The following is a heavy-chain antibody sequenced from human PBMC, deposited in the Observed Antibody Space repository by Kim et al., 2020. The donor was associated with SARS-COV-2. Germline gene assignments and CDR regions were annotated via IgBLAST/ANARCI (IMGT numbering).Heavy chain of an antibody. Sequence: GGSLRLSCAASGFTFDDYTMHWVRQAPGKGLEWVSLISWDGGSTYYADSVKGRFTISRDNSKNSLYLQMNSLRTEDTALYYCARAGYSFNWFDPWGQGTLVTVSS. CDR3: ARAGYSFNWFDP. D-gene: IGHD6-13*01. J-gene: IGHJ5*02. V-gene: IGHV3-43*01. CDR2: ISWDGGST. CDR1: GFTFDDYT.